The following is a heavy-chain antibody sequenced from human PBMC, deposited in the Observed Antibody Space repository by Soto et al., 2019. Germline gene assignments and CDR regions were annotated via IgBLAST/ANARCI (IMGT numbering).Heavy chain of an antibody. J-gene: IGHJ6*02. CDR3: ARERTSKGGMDI. CDR1: GVTCSSDW. Sequence: GGSLRLSCAASGVTCSSDWMNWVRQSPGKGLEWVSRIISVGTRVSYADSVKGRFIITRDNAKNTLYLQMHSLTADDTAVYYCARERTSKGGMDIWGQGTTVTVS. CDR2: IISVGTRV. V-gene: IGHV3-74*01.